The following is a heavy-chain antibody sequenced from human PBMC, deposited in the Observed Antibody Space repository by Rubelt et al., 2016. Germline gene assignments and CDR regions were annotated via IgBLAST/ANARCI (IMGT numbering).Heavy chain of an antibody. D-gene: IGHD6-13*01. Sequence: QVQLQESGPGLVKPSETLSLTCTVSGVSISSYYWSWIRQPPGKGLEWIGYIDYSGSTNYNPSLTSRVTLTVDTPNNIFTLNLGSGTAADTAVYYCAGGGKQQLGPYYYVMDVWGQGTTVTVSS. V-gene: IGHV4-59*01. J-gene: IGHJ6*02. CDR1: GVSISSYY. CDR3: AGGGKQQLGPYYYVMDV. CDR2: IDYSGST.